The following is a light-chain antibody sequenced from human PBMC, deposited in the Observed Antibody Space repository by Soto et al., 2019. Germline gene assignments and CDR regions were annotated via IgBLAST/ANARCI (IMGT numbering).Light chain of an antibody. CDR3: QQYGISPWE. CDR2: GAS. J-gene: IGKJ1*01. Sequence: VSWCSSQSVSSSYLAWYQQKPGQAPRLLIYGASSRATGIPDRFSGSGSGTGLTIPIDRLEPEDVAVYYFQQYGISPWEFGQGTKVDIK. CDR1: QSVSSSY. V-gene: IGKV3-20*01.